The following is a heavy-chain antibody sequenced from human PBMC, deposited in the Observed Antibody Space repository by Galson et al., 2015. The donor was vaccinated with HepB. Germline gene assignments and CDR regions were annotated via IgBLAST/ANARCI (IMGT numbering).Heavy chain of an antibody. CDR2: IRYDGSNK. CDR3: AKDLLRYCSGGSCYSAY. D-gene: IGHD2-15*01. J-gene: IGHJ4*02. CDR1: GFTFSSYG. Sequence: SLRLSCAASGFTFSSYGMHWVRQAPGKGLEWVAFIRYDGSNKYYADSVKGRFTISRDNSKNTLYLQMNSLRAEDTAVYYCAKDLLRYCSGGSCYSAYWGQGTLVTVSS. V-gene: IGHV3-30*02.